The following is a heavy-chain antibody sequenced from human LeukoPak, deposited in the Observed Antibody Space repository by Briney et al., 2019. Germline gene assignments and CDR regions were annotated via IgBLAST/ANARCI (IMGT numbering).Heavy chain of an antibody. CDR3: ARDKYSGYERDAFDI. Sequence: ASVKVSCKASGGTFSSYAISWVRQAPGQGLEWMGWISANNGNTNYAQKVQGRVTMTTDTSTTTVYMELRSLRSDDTALYYCARDKYSGYERDAFDIWGQGTMVTVSS. D-gene: IGHD5-12*01. CDR1: GGTFSSYA. CDR2: ISANNGNT. J-gene: IGHJ3*02. V-gene: IGHV1-18*01.